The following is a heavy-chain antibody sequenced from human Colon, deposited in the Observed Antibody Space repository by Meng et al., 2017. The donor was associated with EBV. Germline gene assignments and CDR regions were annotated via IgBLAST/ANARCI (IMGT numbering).Heavy chain of an antibody. V-gene: IGHV4-4*02. CDR1: GVSISSNIR. D-gene: IGHD1-26*01. CDR2: IDDSGST. CDR3: ARGKQDAWELLAY. J-gene: IGHJ4*02. Sequence: QVRLQESGPGRVKASGTLSLTCGVSGVSISSNIRWTWVRQPPGKGLEWIGDIDDSGSTNYNPSLNSRISISLDKSKNHFSLKVNSVTAADTAVYYCARGKQDAWELLAYWGQGALVTVSS.